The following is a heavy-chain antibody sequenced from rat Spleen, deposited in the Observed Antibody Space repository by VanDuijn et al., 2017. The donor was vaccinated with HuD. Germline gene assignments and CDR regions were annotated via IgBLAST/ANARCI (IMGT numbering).Heavy chain of an antibody. Sequence: EVQLVESGGGLVQPGRSLKISCAASGFIFSDYHLAWVRQAPKKGLEWVATISYDGSSTYYRDSVKGRFTISRDNAKSTLYRQMNSLKSEDTATYYCARDNYDGTYYYGFAYWGQGTLVAVSS. CDR2: ISYDGSST. V-gene: IGHV5-7*01. CDR3: ARDNYDGTYYYGFAY. J-gene: IGHJ3*01. CDR1: GFIFSDYH. D-gene: IGHD1-12*02.